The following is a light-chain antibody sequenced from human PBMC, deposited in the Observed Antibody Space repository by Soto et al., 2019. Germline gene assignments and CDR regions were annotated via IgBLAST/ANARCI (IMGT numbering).Light chain of an antibody. J-gene: IGLJ2*01. Sequence: SYELTQPPSVSVAPGQTARITCGGNNIGSKSVHWYQQKPGQAPVLVIYDDGDRPSGVPDRFSGSKSGNTASLTVSGLQAEDEADYYCSSYAGSNNLVFGGGTKVTVL. CDR3: SSYAGSNNLV. CDR2: DDG. CDR1: NIGSKS. V-gene: IGLV3-21*02.